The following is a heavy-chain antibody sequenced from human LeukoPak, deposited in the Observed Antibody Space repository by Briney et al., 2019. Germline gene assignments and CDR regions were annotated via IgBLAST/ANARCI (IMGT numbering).Heavy chain of an antibody. J-gene: IGHJ6*02. D-gene: IGHD3-9*01. CDR1: GFTFSSYA. CDR2: ISGSGGST. V-gene: IGHV3-23*01. CDR3: AKAPTILTGYYYYGMDV. Sequence: PGGSLRLSCAASGFTFSSYAMSWVRQAPGKGLEWVSAISGSGGSTYYADSVKGRFTISRDNSKNTLYLQMNSLRAEDTAVYYCAKAPTILTGYYYYGMDVWGQGTTVTVSS.